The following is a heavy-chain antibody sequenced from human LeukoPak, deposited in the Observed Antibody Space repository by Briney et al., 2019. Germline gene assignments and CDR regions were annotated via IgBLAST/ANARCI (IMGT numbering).Heavy chain of an antibody. CDR1: GYTFTSYA. J-gene: IGHJ6*02. Sequence: ASVKVSCKASGYTFTSYAMHWVRQAPGQRLEWMGWINAGNGNTKYSQKFRGRVTITRDTSASTAYMELSSLRSEDTAVYYCARDLVGATSVYYYYGMDVWGQGTTVTVSS. CDR3: ARDLVGATSVYYYYGMDV. D-gene: IGHD1-26*01. V-gene: IGHV1-3*01. CDR2: INAGNGNT.